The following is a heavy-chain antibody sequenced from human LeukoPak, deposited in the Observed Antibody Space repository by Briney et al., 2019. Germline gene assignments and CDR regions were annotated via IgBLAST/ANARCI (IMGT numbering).Heavy chain of an antibody. D-gene: IGHD4-17*01. Sequence: GGSLRLSCAASGFTFSSYWMSWVRQAPGKGLEWVANIKQDGSDKYYVGSVKGRFTISRDNAKNSLYLQMNSRRAEDTAVYYCASDGDYGYWGQGTLVTVSS. CDR3: ASDGDYGY. CDR1: GFTFSSYW. J-gene: IGHJ4*02. V-gene: IGHV3-7*01. CDR2: IKQDGSDK.